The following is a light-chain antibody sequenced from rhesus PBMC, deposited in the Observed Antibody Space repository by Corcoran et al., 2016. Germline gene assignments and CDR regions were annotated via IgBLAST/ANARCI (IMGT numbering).Light chain of an antibody. CDR1: QGINKE. CDR2: STS. J-gene: IGKJ2*01. V-gene: IGKV1-94*01. Sequence: DIQMTQSPSSLSVSVGDRVTVTCRASQGINKELTLYQQKPGKAPTLLIYSTSTLQTGVSSRFSDSGTGTDFTLTISSLPPEDVATYYCLQDYTPPYSFGQGTKVEIK. CDR3: LQDYTPPYS.